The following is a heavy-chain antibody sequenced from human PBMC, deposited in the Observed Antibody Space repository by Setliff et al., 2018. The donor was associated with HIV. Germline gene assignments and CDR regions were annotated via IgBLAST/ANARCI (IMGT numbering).Heavy chain of an antibody. CDR2: ISSSGGTI. CDR1: GFTFNTYS. Sequence: PGGSLRLSCAASGFTFNTYSLNWVRQAPGKGLEWVSYISSSGGTIYYADSVKGRFTISRDTSKNTLYLQMNSLRAEDTAVYYCARRAYCSSTTCFDNWGQGTLVTVSS. D-gene: IGHD2-2*01. V-gene: IGHV3-48*01. CDR3: ARRAYCSSTTCFDN. J-gene: IGHJ4*02.